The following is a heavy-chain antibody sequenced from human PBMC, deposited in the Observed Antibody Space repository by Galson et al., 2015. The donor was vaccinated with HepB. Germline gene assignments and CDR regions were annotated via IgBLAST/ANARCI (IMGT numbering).Heavy chain of an antibody. Sequence: SLRLSCAASGFTFSGSAMHWVRQASGKGLEWVGRIRSKANSYATAYAASVKGRFTISRDDSKNTAYLQMNSLKTEDTAVYYCTRHEEDIVLMVYAPADVWGQGTTVTVSS. V-gene: IGHV3-73*01. D-gene: IGHD2-8*01. CDR1: GFTFSGSA. J-gene: IGHJ6*02. CDR3: TRHEEDIVLMVYAPADV. CDR2: IRSKANSYAT.